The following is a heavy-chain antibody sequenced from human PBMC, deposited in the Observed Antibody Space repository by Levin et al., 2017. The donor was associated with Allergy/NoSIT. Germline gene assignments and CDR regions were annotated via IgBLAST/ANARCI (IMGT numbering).Heavy chain of an antibody. CDR3: ARHYDRVAGHFDY. D-gene: IGHD6-19*01. V-gene: IGHV4-39*01. CDR1: GGSISSNQYY. CDR2: IFYSGST. Sequence: SETLSLTCTVSGGSISSNQYYWGWIRQPPGKGLEWIGSIFYSGSTYYNPSLNSRVSISVDTSKNQFSLKLRSVTAADTAVYYCARHYDRVAGHFDYWGQGTLVTVSS. J-gene: IGHJ4*02.